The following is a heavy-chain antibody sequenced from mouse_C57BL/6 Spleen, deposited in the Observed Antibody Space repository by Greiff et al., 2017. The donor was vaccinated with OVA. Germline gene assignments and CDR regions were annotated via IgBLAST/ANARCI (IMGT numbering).Heavy chain of an antibody. D-gene: IGHD2-14*01. Sequence: QVQLQQPGAELVMPGSSVKLSCKASGYTFTSYWMHWVKQRPGQGLEWIGEIDPSDSYTNYNQKFKGKSTLTVDKSSSTAYMQLSSLTSEDSAVYYCARGVRRWAMDYWGQGTSVTVSS. CDR1: GYTFTSYW. J-gene: IGHJ4*01. CDR3: ARGVRRWAMDY. V-gene: IGHV1-69*01. CDR2: IDPSDSYT.